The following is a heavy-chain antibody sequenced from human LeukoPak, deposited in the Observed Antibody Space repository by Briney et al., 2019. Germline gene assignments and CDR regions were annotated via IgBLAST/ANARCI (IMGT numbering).Heavy chain of an antibody. CDR3: ATCVRGTTDFDY. V-gene: IGHV4-38-2*02. CDR1: GYSISSTYY. J-gene: IGHJ4*02. D-gene: IGHD1-1*01. CDR2: VHHSGST. Sequence: NPSETLSLTCTVSGYSISSTYYWGWIRQPPGKGLEWTGSVHHSGSTYYNPSLKSRVTISVDTSKSQFSMNLRSVTAADTAVYYCATCVRGTTDFDYWGQGTLVTVSS.